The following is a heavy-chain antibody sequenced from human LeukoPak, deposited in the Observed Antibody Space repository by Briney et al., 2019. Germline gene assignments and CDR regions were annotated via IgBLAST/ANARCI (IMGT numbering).Heavy chain of an antibody. J-gene: IGHJ6*03. CDR2: ISWDGDSS. CDR3: ARDPYSGSYGADYYYYMDV. Sequence: PGGSLRLSCAASGFTFDDYTMHWVRQVPGKGLEWVSLISWDGDSSSYADSVKGRFTISRDNAKSSLYLQMNSLRAEDTAVYYCARDPYSGSYGADYYYYMDVWGKGTTVTISS. V-gene: IGHV3-43*01. CDR1: GFTFDDYT. D-gene: IGHD1-26*01.